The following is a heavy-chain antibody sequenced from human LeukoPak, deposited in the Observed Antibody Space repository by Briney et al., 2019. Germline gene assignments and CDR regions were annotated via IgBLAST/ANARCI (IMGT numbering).Heavy chain of an antibody. V-gene: IGHV3-74*01. D-gene: IGHD3-22*01. CDR3: ARAPSEVGGYYPEYFRH. Sequence: GGSLRLSCEASGFTFSRYLMHRVRQAPGKGLVWVSRIKSDGKTNYADSVKGRFTISRDNAKNTVSLQMDSLRAEDTGVYYCARAPSEVGGYYPEYFRHWGQGPLVTVSS. CDR1: GFTFSRYL. CDR2: IKSDGKT. J-gene: IGHJ1*01.